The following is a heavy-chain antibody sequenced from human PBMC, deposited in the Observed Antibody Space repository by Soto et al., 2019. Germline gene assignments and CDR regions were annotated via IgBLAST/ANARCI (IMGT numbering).Heavy chain of an antibody. CDR3: ARDDIALSGWFDP. J-gene: IGHJ5*02. D-gene: IGHD5-12*01. CDR1: GFTFSSYS. CDR2: ISSSSSYI. Sequence: EVQLVESGGGLVKPGGSLRLSCAASGFTFSSYSMNWVRQAPGKGLEWVSSISSSSSYIYYADSVKGRFTISRDNAKNSLYLQMNSLRAEDXXVYYCARDDIALSGWFDPWGQGTLVTVXX. V-gene: IGHV3-21*01.